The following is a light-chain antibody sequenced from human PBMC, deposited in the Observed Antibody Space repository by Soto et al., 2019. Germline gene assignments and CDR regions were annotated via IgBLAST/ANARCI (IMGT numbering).Light chain of an antibody. V-gene: IGLV1-40*01. Sequence: QSVLTQAPSVSGAPGQRVTISCTGSNSNIGAGYDVHWYQQLPGTAPKLLIYANTNRPSGVPDRFSASKSGTSASLAITELQAEDEADYYCQYYDSSLSGYVFGSGTKVTVL. CDR3: QYYDSSLSGYV. CDR1: NSNIGAGYD. J-gene: IGLJ1*01. CDR2: ANT.